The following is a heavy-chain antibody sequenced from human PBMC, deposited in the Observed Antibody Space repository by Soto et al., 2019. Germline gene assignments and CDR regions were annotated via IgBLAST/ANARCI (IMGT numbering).Heavy chain of an antibody. J-gene: IGHJ6*02. CDR2: IWYDGSNK. Sequence: PGGSLRLSCAASGFTFSSYGMHWVRQAPGKGLDWVAVIWYDGSNKYYADSVKGRFTISRDNSKNTLYLQMNSLRAEDTAVYYCARDRASSGWLRYGMDVWGQGTTVTVSS. V-gene: IGHV3-33*01. CDR3: ARDRASSGWLRYGMDV. D-gene: IGHD6-19*01. CDR1: GFTFSSYG.